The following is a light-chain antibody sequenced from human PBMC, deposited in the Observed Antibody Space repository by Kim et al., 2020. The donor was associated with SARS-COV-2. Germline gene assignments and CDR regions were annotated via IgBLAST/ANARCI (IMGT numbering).Light chain of an antibody. V-gene: IGKV2-28*01. CDR2: LGS. J-gene: IGKJ2*03. CDR3: MQALQTPKS. CDR1: QSLLHSNGYNY. Sequence: DIVMTQSPLSLPVTPGEPASISCRSSQSLLHSNGYNYLDWYLQKPGQSPQLLINLGSNRASGVPDRFSGSGSGTDFTLKISRVEAEHVGVYYCMQALQTPKSLGQGTKLEI.